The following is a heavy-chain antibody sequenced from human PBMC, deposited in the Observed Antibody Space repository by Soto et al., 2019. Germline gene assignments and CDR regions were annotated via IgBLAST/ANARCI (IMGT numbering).Heavy chain of an antibody. J-gene: IGHJ4*02. CDR1: GFTFSSYA. D-gene: IGHD3-16*02. CDR3: AKSRVFIGAIVTLLDS. CDR2: ISSNGDTA. V-gene: IGHV3-23*01. Sequence: EVQLLESGGGLVQPGGSLTLSCATSGFTFSSYAMVWVRQAAEKGLEWVASISSNGDTAYYADSVKGRFTISRGNSENTLYLQMNGLRADATALYFCAKSRVFIGAIVTLLDSWGQGTQVTVSS.